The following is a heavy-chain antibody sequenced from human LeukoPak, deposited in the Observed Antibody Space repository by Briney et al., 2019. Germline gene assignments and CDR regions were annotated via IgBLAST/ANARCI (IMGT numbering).Heavy chain of an antibody. CDR3: ARISNPYNYYYMDV. D-gene: IGHD3-16*01. Sequence: PSETLSLTCTVSGGSISSSSYYWGWIRQPPGKGLEWIGSIYYSGSTYYNPSLKSRVTISVDTSKNQFSLKLSSVTAADTAVYYCARISNPYNYYYMDVWGKGTTVTVSS. V-gene: IGHV4-39*01. J-gene: IGHJ6*03. CDR1: GGSISSSSYY. CDR2: IYYSGST.